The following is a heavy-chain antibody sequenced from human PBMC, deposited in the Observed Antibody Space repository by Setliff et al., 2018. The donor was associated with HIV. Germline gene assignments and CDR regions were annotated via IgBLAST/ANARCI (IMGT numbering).Heavy chain of an antibody. CDR2: INAGNGNT. CDR1: GDPFSSYT. J-gene: IGHJ4*02. CDR3: ARDWMTYYYDSSGYNPGY. V-gene: IGHV1-3*01. D-gene: IGHD3-22*01. Sequence: KVSCKASGDPFSSYTISWVRQAPGQRLEWMGWINAGNGNTKYSQKFQGRVTITRDTSASTAYMELSSLRSEDTAVYYCARDWMTYYYDSSGYNPGYWGQGTLVTVSS.